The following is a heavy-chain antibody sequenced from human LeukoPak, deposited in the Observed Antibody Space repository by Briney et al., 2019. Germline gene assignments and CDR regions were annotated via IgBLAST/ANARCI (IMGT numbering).Heavy chain of an antibody. D-gene: IGHD3-22*01. Sequence: GGSLRLSCAASGIXFSSHGIHWVRQAPGKGLEWVAVIWYDGSNIYYADSVKGRFTISRDNSKNTLYLQMNSLRAEDTALYYCARARNDYDSNGFSLLDYWGQGTLVTVSS. CDR3: ARARNDYDSNGFSLLDY. J-gene: IGHJ4*02. CDR2: IWYDGSNI. V-gene: IGHV3-33*01. CDR1: GIXFSSHG.